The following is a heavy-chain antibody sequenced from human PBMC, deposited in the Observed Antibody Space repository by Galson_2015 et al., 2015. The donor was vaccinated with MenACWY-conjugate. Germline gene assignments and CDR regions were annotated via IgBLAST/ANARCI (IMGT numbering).Heavy chain of an antibody. CDR2: ISSNGNYI. V-gene: IGHV3-21*01. J-gene: IGHJ4*02. Sequence: SLRLSCAASGFMFSSYSLNWVRQAPGQGLQWVASISSNGNYIYYGDSVEGRFTISRDNAKNTLYLQMNSLRPEDTAVFYCAKTRGASFYFDSWGQGTLVTVSS. D-gene: IGHD1-26*01. CDR1: GFMFSSYS. CDR3: AKTRGASFYFDS.